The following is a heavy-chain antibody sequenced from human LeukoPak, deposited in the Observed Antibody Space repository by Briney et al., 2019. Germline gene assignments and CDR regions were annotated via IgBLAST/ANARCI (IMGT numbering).Heavy chain of an antibody. CDR1: GFTFSSFA. Sequence: PGGSLRLSCAASGFTFSSFAMSWVRQAPGKGLEWVSVISGSGGSTYYADSVKGRFTISRDNSKNTLYLQMNSLRAEDTAVYYCAKDPFIAVAGTGTPCYWGQGTLVTVSS. D-gene: IGHD6-19*01. J-gene: IGHJ4*02. CDR2: ISGSGGST. V-gene: IGHV3-23*01. CDR3: AKDPFIAVAGTGTPCY.